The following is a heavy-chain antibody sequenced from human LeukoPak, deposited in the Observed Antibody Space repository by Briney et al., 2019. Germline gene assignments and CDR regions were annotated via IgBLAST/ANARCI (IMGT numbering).Heavy chain of an antibody. Sequence: ASVKVSCKASGYTFTSYGISWVRQAPGQGLEWMGWISAYNGNTNYAQKLQGRVTMTTDTSTSTAYMELRSLRSDDTAVYYCARDKAPVAEGVWFDPWGQGTLVTVSS. CDR1: GYTFTSYG. CDR3: ARDKAPVAEGVWFDP. J-gene: IGHJ5*02. D-gene: IGHD6-19*01. V-gene: IGHV1-18*01. CDR2: ISAYNGNT.